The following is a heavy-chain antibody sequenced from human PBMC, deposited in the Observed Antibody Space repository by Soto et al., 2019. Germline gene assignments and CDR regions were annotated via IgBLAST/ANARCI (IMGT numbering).Heavy chain of an antibody. CDR2: ISGSGGTS. CDR1: GFNFRSYA. D-gene: IGHD6-13*01. Sequence: DVELSEPGGGLVQPGGSLRLSCAASGFNFRSYAMSWVRRAPGKGLEWVSAISGSGGTSYFADSVRGRFTISRDNSKNTLYLQLSSLRVEDTAEYFCAKGRGSSWTIDYWGHGTLVTVSS. CDR3: AKGRGSSWTIDY. J-gene: IGHJ4*01. V-gene: IGHV3-23*01.